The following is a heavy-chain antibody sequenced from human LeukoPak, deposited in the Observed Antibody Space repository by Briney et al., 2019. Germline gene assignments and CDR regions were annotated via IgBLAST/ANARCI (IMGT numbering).Heavy chain of an antibody. Sequence: GGTLRLSCAASGFTFSSYGMSWVRQAPGKGLEWVANIKQDGSEKYYVDSVKGRLTISRDDAKSSLYLQMNSLRAEDTALYYCARGSRYGACDFWGQGTMVTVSS. CDR2: IKQDGSEK. V-gene: IGHV3-7*03. D-gene: IGHD3-9*01. J-gene: IGHJ3*01. CDR1: GFTFSSYG. CDR3: ARGSRYGACDF.